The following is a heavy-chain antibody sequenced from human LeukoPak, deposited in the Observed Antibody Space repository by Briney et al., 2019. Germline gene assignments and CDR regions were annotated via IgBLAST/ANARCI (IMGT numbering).Heavy chain of an antibody. Sequence: GGSLRLSCAASGFTFSSYAMSWVRQAPGKGLEWVSAISGSGGSTYYADSVKGRFTISRDNSKNTLYLQMNSLRAEDTAVYYCAKDLLSPIVGATASYFDYWGQGTLVTVSS. CDR1: GFTFSSYA. V-gene: IGHV3-23*01. D-gene: IGHD1-26*01. CDR3: AKDLLSPIVGATASYFDY. CDR2: ISGSGGST. J-gene: IGHJ4*02.